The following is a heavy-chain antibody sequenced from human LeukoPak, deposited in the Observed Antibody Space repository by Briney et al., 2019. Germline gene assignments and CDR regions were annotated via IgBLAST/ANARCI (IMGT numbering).Heavy chain of an antibody. D-gene: IGHD5/OR15-5a*01. CDR2: INTDGSNT. J-gene: IGHJ4*02. CDR3: SSLVYREFYPDS. CDR1: GFTFNNYW. V-gene: IGHV3-74*01. Sequence: QPGGSLRLSCAASGFTFNNYWMQWVRQSPGKGLVWVSWINTDGSNTRYADSVKGRFTVSRDNAKKTLYLQMSSLRPDDTAIYFCSSLVYREFYPDSWGQGTLVTVAS.